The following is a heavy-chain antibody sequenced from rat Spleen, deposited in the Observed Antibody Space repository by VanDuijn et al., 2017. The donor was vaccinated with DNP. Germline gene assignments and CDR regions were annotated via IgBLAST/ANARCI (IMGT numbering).Heavy chain of an antibody. J-gene: IGHJ2*01. V-gene: IGHV5-7*01. Sequence: EVQLVESGGGLVQPGRSLKLSCAASGFTFSDYNMAWVRQAPKKGLEWVATISYDGSSTYYRDSVKGRFTISRDNAKSTLYLQMDSLRSEDTATYYCARPYTYYGPASYFDYWGQGVMVTVSS. CDR3: ARPYTYYGPASYFDY. D-gene: IGHD1-9*01. CDR2: ISYDGSST. CDR1: GFTFSDYN.